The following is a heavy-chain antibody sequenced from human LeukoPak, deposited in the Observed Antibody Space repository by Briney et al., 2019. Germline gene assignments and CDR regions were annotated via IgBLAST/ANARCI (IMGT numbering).Heavy chain of an antibody. Sequence: GGSLRLSCAASGFTVSSNYMGWVRQAPGKGLEWVSTISGSGGSTYYADSVKGRFTISRDNSKNTLYLQMNSLRAEDTALYYCAKDREWGYSYAFGYWGQGTLVTVSS. CDR2: ISGSGGST. CDR3: AKDREWGYSYAFGY. V-gene: IGHV3-23*01. D-gene: IGHD5-18*01. J-gene: IGHJ4*02. CDR1: GFTVSSNY.